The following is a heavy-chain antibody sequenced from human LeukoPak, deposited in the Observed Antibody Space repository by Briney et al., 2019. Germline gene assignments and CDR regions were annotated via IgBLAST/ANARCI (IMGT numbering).Heavy chain of an antibody. CDR2: ISAYNGNT. Sequence: ASVKVSCKASGYTFTSYGISWVRQAPGQGLEWMGWISAYNGNTNYAQKLQDRVTMTTDTSTSTAYMELRSLRSDDTAVYYCARINVYYYASSDYYPYFDYWARGTLVTVSS. J-gene: IGHJ4*02. V-gene: IGHV1-18*01. D-gene: IGHD3-22*01. CDR3: ARINVYYYASSDYYPYFDY. CDR1: GYTFTSYG.